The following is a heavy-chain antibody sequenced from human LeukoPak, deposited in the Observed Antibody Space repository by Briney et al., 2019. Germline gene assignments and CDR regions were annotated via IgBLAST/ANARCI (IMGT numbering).Heavy chain of an antibody. CDR1: GGSISSDF. CDR2: ISYSGIT. J-gene: IGHJ2*01. Sequence: SETLSLTCTVSGGSISSDFWSWIRQPPGKGLEWIGYISYSGITNYNPSLKSRVTISVDTSKNQFSLRLRSVTAADTAVYYCARRAPWYFDLWGRGTLVTVSS. V-gene: IGHV4-59*08. CDR3: ARRAPWYFDL.